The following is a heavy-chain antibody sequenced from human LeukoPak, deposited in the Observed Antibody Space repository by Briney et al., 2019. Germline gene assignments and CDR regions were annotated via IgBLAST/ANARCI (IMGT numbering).Heavy chain of an antibody. Sequence: PSETLSLTCTVSGGSISSGSYYWSWIRQPAGKGLEWIGSIYNSGSTYYNPSLKSRVTISVDTSKNQFSLKLSSVTAADTAVYYCARDLNRIAPYYYMDVWGKGTSVTVSS. CDR3: ARDLNRIAPYYYMDV. CDR1: GGSISSGSYY. CDR2: IYNSGST. J-gene: IGHJ6*03. V-gene: IGHV4-39*07. D-gene: IGHD6-13*01.